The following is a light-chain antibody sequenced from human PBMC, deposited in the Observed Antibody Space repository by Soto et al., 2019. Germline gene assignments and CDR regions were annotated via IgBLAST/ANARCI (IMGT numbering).Light chain of an antibody. J-gene: IGKJ5*01. Sequence: IVMTQSPATRSLSPGERATLSCRASQSISSDLAWYQHKPGQAPRLLIYGASTRATGIPARFSGRGSGTDFTLTISRMAPEDFAMVYCQQYGSPITFGQGTRLEIK. CDR3: QQYGSPIT. CDR1: QSISSD. CDR2: GAS. V-gene: IGKV3-15*01.